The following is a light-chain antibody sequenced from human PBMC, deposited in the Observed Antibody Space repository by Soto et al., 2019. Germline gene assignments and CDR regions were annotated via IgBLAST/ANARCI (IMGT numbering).Light chain of an antibody. CDR1: QNLNNW. CDR3: QQDNSYPWT. V-gene: IGKV1-5*03. Sequence: DIQMTQSPSTLSASVGDRVTITCRASQNLNNWLAWFQQKPGKAPTLLIYKASGLESGVPSRFSGSGSGTEFTLTISSLQPDDFSTYYCQQDNSYPWTFGQGTKVEIK. J-gene: IGKJ1*01. CDR2: KAS.